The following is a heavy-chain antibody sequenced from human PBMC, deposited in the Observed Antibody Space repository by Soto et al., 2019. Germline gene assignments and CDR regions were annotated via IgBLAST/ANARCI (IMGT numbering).Heavy chain of an antibody. CDR1: GGSVRAPDW. CDR2: VHISGHS. D-gene: IGHD1-1*01. J-gene: IGHJ5*01. CDR3: ARVRQGCSANNCYFDP. Sequence: TLSLTCTLSGGSVRAPDWWNWVRQSPDKGLEWIAEVHISGHSNYNPSLRSRVSVSIDSSKNQFYLNLNSVTAANTAIYYCARVRQGCSANNCYFDPWGQGTQVTVSS. V-gene: IGHV4-4*02.